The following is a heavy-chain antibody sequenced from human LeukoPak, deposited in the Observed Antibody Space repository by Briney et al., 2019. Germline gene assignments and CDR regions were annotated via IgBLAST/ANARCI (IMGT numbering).Heavy chain of an antibody. V-gene: IGHV1-69*13. Sequence: ASVKVSCKASGGTFSSYAIRWVRQAPGQGLEWMGGIIPIFGTANCAQKFQGRVTITADESTSTAYMELSSLRSEDTAVYCCARLGGRCSSTSCYHPAFDPWGQGTLVSVS. J-gene: IGHJ5*02. D-gene: IGHD2-2*01. CDR1: GGTFSSYA. CDR2: IIPIFGTA. CDR3: ARLGGRCSSTSCYHPAFDP.